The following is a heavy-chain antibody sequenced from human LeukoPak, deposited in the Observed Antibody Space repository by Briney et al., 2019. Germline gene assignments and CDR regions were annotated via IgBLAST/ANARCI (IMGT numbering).Heavy chain of an antibody. J-gene: IGHJ3*02. D-gene: IGHD3-9*01. CDR2: IYYSGST. Sequence: SETLSLTCTVSGGSISSSSYYWGWIRQPPGKGLEWIGSIYYSGSTYYNPSLKSRVTISVDTSKNQFSLKLSSVTAADTAVYYCARRDFDLFLQDDAFDIWGQGTMVTVSS. CDR3: ARRDFDLFLQDDAFDI. V-gene: IGHV4-39*01. CDR1: GGSISSSSYY.